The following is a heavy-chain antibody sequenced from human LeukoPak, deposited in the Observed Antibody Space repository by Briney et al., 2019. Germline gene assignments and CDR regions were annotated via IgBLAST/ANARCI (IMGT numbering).Heavy chain of an antibody. Sequence: GGSLRLSCAASGFTFSSYDMHWVRQAPGKGLEWVAVISFDGSNKKYADSVKGRFTISRDNSKNTLYLQMNSLRADDTAVYYVAKERAVAGAFDYWGQGTLVTVSS. CDR3: AKERAVAGAFDY. V-gene: IGHV3-30*18. D-gene: IGHD6-19*01. CDR1: GFTFSSYD. CDR2: ISFDGSNK. J-gene: IGHJ4*02.